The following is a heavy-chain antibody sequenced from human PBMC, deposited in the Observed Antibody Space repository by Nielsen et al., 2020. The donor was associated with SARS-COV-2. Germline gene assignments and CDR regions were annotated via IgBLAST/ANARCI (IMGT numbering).Heavy chain of an antibody. CDR3: AKSNVVRGIIGYYFEY. CDR2: ISFDGSNT. J-gene: IGHJ4*02. V-gene: IGHV3-30*18. D-gene: IGHD3-10*01. CDR1: GFTFDDYA. Sequence: GESLKISCAASGFTFDDYAMHWVRQAPGKGLEWVAVISFDGSNTYYADSVKGRFTISRDNFKNTLYLQMNSLRTEDTAVYYCAKSNVVRGIIGYYFEYWGRGTAVNVSS.